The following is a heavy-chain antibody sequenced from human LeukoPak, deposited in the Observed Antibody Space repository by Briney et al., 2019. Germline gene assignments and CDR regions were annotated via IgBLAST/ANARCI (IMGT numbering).Heavy chain of an antibody. CDR1: GYTFTTYY. Sequence: ASVKVSCKASGYTFTTYYMHWVRQAPGQGLEWMGWINPNSGGTNYAQKFQGRVTMTRDTSISTAYMELSRLRSDDTAVYYCARVGWSSGYIYADYWGQGTLVTVSS. CDR3: ARVGWSSGYIYADY. J-gene: IGHJ4*02. V-gene: IGHV1-2*02. D-gene: IGHD3-22*01. CDR2: INPNSGGT.